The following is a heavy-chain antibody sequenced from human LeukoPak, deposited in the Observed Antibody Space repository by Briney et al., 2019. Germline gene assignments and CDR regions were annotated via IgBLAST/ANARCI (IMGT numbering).Heavy chain of an antibody. CDR3: ARRQGVTYDY. Sequence: GESLKISCKGSGYRFNNYWIAWVRQMPGKGLEWMGIIYLDDSDTRYSPSFQGQVTISADKSISTAYLQWSSLKASDTAMYYCARRQGVTYDYWGQGTLVTVSS. CDR2: IYLDDSDT. D-gene: IGHD5-18*01. V-gene: IGHV5-51*01. CDR1: GYRFNNYW. J-gene: IGHJ4*02.